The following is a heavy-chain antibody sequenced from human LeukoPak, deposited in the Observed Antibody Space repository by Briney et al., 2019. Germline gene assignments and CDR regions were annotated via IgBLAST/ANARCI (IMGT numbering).Heavy chain of an antibody. CDR3: SRGGDFWSGYSRGYYMDV. CDR2: ISGSGDST. Sequence: GGSLRLSCAASGFTFSSYAMSWVRQAPGKGLEWVSVISGSGDSTYYADSVKGRFTISRDNSKNTLFLQMNSLRAEDTAVYYCSRGGDFWSGYSRGYYMDVWGKGTTVTVSS. D-gene: IGHD3-3*01. V-gene: IGHV3-23*01. J-gene: IGHJ6*03. CDR1: GFTFSSYA.